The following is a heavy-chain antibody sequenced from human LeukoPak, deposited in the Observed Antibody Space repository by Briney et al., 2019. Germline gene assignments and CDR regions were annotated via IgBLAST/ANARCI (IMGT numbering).Heavy chain of an antibody. J-gene: IGHJ4*02. CDR1: GFTFSSYA. CDR3: AREGSRGALDY. CDR2: ISYDGSNK. D-gene: IGHD3-10*01. V-gene: IGHV3-30*04. Sequence: GGSLRLSCAASGFTFSSYAMHWVRQAPGKGLEWVAVISYDGSNKYYADSVKGRFTISRDNSKNTLYLQMNSLRAEDTAVYYCAREGSRGALDYWGQGTLVTVSS.